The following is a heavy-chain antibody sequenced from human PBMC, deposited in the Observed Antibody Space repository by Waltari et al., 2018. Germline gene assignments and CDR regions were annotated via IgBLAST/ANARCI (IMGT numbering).Heavy chain of an antibody. D-gene: IGHD6-13*01. J-gene: IGHJ4*02. Sequence: EVQLVESGGGLVKPGGSLRLSCAASGFTFSTYSMNWVRQAPGKGLEWVSSIGSSDSNIYYAGSVKGRFTISRDNAKNSLYLQMNSLRVEDTAVYYCARQRGPIAAATTDFWGQGTLVTVSS. CDR2: IGSSDSNI. CDR3: ARQRGPIAAATTDF. V-gene: IGHV3-21*02. CDR1: GFTFSTYS.